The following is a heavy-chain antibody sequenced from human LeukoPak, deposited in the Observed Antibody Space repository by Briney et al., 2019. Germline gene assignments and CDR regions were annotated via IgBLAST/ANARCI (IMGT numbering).Heavy chain of an antibody. D-gene: IGHD3-9*01. V-gene: IGHV4-59*01. CDR3: AREGTYYDILTGSSNAAFDI. Sequence: SETLSLTCTVSGGSISGYYWSWIRQPPGKGLEYIGYIYYSGSTNYNPSLKSRVTISVDTSKNQFSLKLSSVTAADTAVYYCAREGTYYDILTGSSNAAFDIWGQGTMVTVSS. CDR1: GGSISGYY. CDR2: IYYSGST. J-gene: IGHJ3*02.